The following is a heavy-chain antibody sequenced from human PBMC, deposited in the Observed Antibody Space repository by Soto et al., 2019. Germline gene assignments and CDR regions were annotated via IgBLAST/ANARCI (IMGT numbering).Heavy chain of an antibody. D-gene: IGHD2-2*01. CDR3: AGSLGYCSSTSCRNYYYYYGMDV. J-gene: IGHJ6*02. V-gene: IGHV1-18*04. Sequence: QVQLVQSGAEVKKPGASVKVSCKASGYTFTSYGISWVRQAPGQGLAWMGWISAYNGNTNYAQKLQGRVTMTPDTSQSTAYMERRSLRSDDTAVYYCAGSLGYCSSTSCRNYYYYYGMDVWGQGTTVTVSS. CDR2: ISAYNGNT. CDR1: GYTFTSYG.